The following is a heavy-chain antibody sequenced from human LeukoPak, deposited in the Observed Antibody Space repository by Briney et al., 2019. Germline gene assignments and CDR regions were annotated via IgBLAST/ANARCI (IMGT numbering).Heavy chain of an antibody. D-gene: IGHD6-19*01. J-gene: IGHJ1*01. Sequence: SETLSLTCTVSGGSISSSSYYWGWIRQPPGKGLEWIGSIYYSGSTYYNPSLKSRVTLSVDKSKNQLSLKVNSVTAADTAVYYCVANGWYSLEHWGQGTLVIVSS. CDR2: IYYSGST. V-gene: IGHV4-39*07. CDR3: VANGWYSLEH. CDR1: GGSISSSSYY.